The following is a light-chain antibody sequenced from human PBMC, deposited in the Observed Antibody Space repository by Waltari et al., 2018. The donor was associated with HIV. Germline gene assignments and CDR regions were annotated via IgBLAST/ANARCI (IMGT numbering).Light chain of an antibody. CDR1: SPNIGSNY. Sequence: QSVLTQPPSASGTPGQRVTISCSGSSPNIGSNYVYWYQQLPGPAPKLLIYRNNQRPSGVPDRFSGSKSGTSASLAISGLRSEDEADYYCAVWGDSLNSYVFGTGTEVTVL. CDR2: RNN. V-gene: IGLV1-47*01. J-gene: IGLJ1*01. CDR3: AVWGDSLNSYV.